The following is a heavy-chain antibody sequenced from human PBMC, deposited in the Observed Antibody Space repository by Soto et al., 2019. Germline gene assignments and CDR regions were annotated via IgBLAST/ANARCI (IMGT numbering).Heavy chain of an antibody. Sequence: PGGSLRLSCVASGFSTSTHALTWVRQAPGKGLEWVSSFSGRSGDTYYAASVKGRFTISGDSSKNTVILQMNNLRADDTALYYCARDSSAWPNYFDSWGQGIKVTVYS. CDR1: GFSTSTHA. V-gene: IGHV3-23*01. CDR3: ARDSSAWPNYFDS. D-gene: IGHD6-19*01. J-gene: IGHJ4*02. CDR2: FSGRSGDT.